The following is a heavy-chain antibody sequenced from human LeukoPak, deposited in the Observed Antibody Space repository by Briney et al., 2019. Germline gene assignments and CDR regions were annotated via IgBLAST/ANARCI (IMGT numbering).Heavy chain of an antibody. J-gene: IGHJ5*02. CDR3: AREPGFDSSGYLNWFDP. CDR2: ISYSGST. V-gene: IGHV4-59*01. CDR1: GGSISSYY. Sequence: SETLSLTCTVSGGSISSYYWSWIRQPPGKGLEWIACISYSGSTKYNPSLKSRVTISVDTSKNQLSLKLSSVTAADTAVYYCAREPGFDSSGYLNWFDPWGQGTLVTVPS. D-gene: IGHD3-22*01.